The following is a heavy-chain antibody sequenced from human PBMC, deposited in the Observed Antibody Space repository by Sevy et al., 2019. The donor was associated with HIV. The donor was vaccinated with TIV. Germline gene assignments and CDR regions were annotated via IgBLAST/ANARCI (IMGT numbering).Heavy chain of an antibody. CDR3: AKEVGGAAVYYYYYGMDV. Sequence: GGSLRLSCAASGFTFSSYAMSWVRQAPGKGLEWVSAISGSGGSTYYADSVKGRFTISRDNSKNTLYLQMNSLRAEDTVVYYCAKEVGGAAVYYYYYGMDVWGQGTTVTVSS. D-gene: IGHD3-16*01. J-gene: IGHJ6*02. V-gene: IGHV3-23*01. CDR2: ISGSGGST. CDR1: GFTFSSYA.